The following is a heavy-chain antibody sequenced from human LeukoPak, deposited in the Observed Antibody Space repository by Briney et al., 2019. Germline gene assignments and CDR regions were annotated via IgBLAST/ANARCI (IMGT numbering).Heavy chain of an antibody. J-gene: IGHJ4*02. CDR2: ISAYNGNT. D-gene: IGHD3-22*01. Sequence: ASVKVSCKASGYTFTSYSISWVRQAPGQGLERMGWISAYNGNTNYAQKLQGRVTMTTDTSTSTAYMELRSLRSDDTAVYYCARGDITMNHNYFDYWGQGTLVTVSS. CDR1: GYTFTSYS. CDR3: ARGDITMNHNYFDY. V-gene: IGHV1-18*01.